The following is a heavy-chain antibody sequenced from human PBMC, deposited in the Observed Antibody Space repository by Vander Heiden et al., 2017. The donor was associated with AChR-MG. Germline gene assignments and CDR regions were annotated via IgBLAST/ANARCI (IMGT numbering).Heavy chain of an antibody. V-gene: IGHV1-8*01. Sequence: QVQLVQSGAEVKKPGASVQVSCKASGYTFTSYEISWVGQGTGKGLEWMGWMNPNSGNTGYAQKGQGRVTMTRNTSISTAYMELSSLRSEETAVYYCARAAGYMVRGVTDYWGQGTLVTVSS. J-gene: IGHJ4*02. CDR3: ARAAGYMVRGVTDY. CDR2: MNPNSGNT. D-gene: IGHD3-10*01. CDR1: GYTFTSYE.